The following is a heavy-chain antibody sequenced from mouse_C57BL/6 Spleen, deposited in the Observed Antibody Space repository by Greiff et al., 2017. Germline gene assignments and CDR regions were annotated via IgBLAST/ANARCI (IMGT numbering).Heavy chain of an antibody. D-gene: IGHD1-1*01. Sequence: VQLQQPGAELVMPGASVKLSCKASGYTFTSYWMHWVKQRPGQGLEWIGEIDPSDSYTNYNQKFKGKSTLTVDKSSSTAYMQLSSLTSEDSAVYYCARGIVAIRYFDYWGQGTTLTVSS. J-gene: IGHJ2*01. CDR2: IDPSDSYT. CDR3: ARGIVAIRYFDY. V-gene: IGHV1-69*01. CDR1: GYTFTSYW.